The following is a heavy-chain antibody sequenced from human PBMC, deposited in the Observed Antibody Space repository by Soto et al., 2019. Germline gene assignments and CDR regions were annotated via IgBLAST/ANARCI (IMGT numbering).Heavy chain of an antibody. CDR2: INPSDSYT. CDR1: GYSFTSYW. Sequence: GESLKISCQGSGYSFTSYWIGWVRQRPGKGLEWMGRINPSDSYTTYSPSFQGHVTISTDKSFSTAYLQWSGLKASDTAMYYCARLGYCTGTSCYTFDSWGQGTRVTVSS. CDR3: ARLGYCTGTSCYTFDS. D-gene: IGHD2-2*02. J-gene: IGHJ4*02. V-gene: IGHV5-10-1*01.